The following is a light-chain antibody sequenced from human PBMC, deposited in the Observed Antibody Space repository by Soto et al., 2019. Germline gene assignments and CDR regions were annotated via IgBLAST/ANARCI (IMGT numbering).Light chain of an antibody. CDR2: DAS. CDR1: QSVNNF. V-gene: IGKV3-11*01. Sequence: EVVLTQSPATLSLSPGDRATLSCRASQSVNNFLAWYQQKPGQTPRLLIYDASKRATGIPGRFSGSGSGTDFTLTISSLEPEDFADYYCQQRSNWPPALSFGGGTKVEI. CDR3: QQRSNWPPALS. J-gene: IGKJ4*01.